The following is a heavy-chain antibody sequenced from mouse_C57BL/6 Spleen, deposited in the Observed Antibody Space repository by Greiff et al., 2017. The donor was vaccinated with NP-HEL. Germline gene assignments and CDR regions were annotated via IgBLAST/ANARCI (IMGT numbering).Heavy chain of an antibody. D-gene: IGHD2-3*01. CDR3: ARWLLLAWFAY. Sequence: QVQLQQSGAELVKPGASVKLSCKASGYTFTSYWMHWVKQRPGQGLKWIGMIHPNSGSTNYNEKFKSKATLTVDKSSSTAYMQLSSLTSEDSAVYYCARWLLLAWFAYWGQGTLVTVSA. CDR2: IHPNSGST. V-gene: IGHV1-64*01. J-gene: IGHJ3*01. CDR1: GYTFTSYW.